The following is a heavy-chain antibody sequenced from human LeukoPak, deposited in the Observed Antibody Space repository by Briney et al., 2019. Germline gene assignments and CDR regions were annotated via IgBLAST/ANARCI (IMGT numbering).Heavy chain of an antibody. D-gene: IGHD3-10*01. CDR2: INQDGSEK. Sequence: GGSLRPSCAASGFTFSSYSMNWVRQAPGKGLEWVANINQDGSEKNYVDSVKGRFTISRDNAKNSLYLQMNSLRAEDTAVYYCARDPISCRSGDPWGQGTLVTVSS. CDR1: GFTFSSYS. J-gene: IGHJ5*02. V-gene: IGHV3-7*01. CDR3: ARDPISCRSGDP.